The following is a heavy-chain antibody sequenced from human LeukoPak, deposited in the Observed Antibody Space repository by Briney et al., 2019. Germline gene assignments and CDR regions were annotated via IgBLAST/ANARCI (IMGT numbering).Heavy chain of an antibody. J-gene: IGHJ6*03. CDR2: IYHSGST. V-gene: IGHV4-30-2*01. D-gene: IGHD1-7*01. CDR3: ARVTGTTPYHYYYYMDV. Sequence: SETLSLTCTVSGGSISSGGYYWSWIRQPPGRGLEWIGYIYHSGSTYYNPSLKSRVTISVDRSKNQFSPKLSSVTAADTAVYYCARVTGTTPYHYYYYMDVWGKGTTVTVSS. CDR1: GGSISSGGYY.